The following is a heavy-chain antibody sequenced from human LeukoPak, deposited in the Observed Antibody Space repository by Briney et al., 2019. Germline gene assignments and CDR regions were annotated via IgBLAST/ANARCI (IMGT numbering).Heavy chain of an antibody. CDR2: IYYSGTT. CDR3: ARVMGSGWTGFDY. J-gene: IGHJ4*02. CDR1: GGSISNYY. Sequence: SETQSLTCTVSGGSISNYYWSWIRQPPGKGLEWIGYIYYSGTTNYSPSLKSRVTISVDTSKNQFSLKLSSVTAADTAVYYRARVMGSGWTGFDYWGQGTLVTVSS. V-gene: IGHV4-59*01. D-gene: IGHD6-19*01.